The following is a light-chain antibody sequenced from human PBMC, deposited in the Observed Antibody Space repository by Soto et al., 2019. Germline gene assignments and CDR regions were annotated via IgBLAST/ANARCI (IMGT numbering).Light chain of an antibody. J-gene: IGKJ5*01. CDR2: DAS. CDR1: QDISNY. V-gene: IGKV1-33*01. CDR3: QQSDSLPIT. Sequence: DTQMTQSPYSLSASVGDRVTITCRASQDISNYLNWYQQRPGKAPKLLIYDASNLERGVPSRFSGTRSGTHFTFAITSLQPEDVATYYCQQSDSLPITFGQGTRLEI.